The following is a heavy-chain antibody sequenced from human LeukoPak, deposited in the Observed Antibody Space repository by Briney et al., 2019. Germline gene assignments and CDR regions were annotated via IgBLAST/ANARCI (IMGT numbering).Heavy chain of an antibody. CDR3: AKPRYCSSTSCYWYFDL. D-gene: IGHD2-2*01. J-gene: IGHJ2*01. V-gene: IGHV3-23*01. Sequence: GGSLRLSCAASGFTFSTFAMTWVRQAPGKGLEWVTAISGGGSSTYYADSVKGRFTISRDNSKNTLYLQMNSLRADDTAVYHCAKPRYCSSTSCYWYFDLWGRGTLVTVSS. CDR1: GFTFSTFA. CDR2: ISGGGSST.